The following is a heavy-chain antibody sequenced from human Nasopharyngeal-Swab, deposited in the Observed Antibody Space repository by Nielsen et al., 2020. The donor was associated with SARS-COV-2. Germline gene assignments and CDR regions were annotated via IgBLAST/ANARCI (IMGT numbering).Heavy chain of an antibody. D-gene: IGHD6-19*01. Sequence: VRQAPGKGLVGVSRIGPDGRETSFADSVKGRFTISRDNAKNTLYLQMNSLRAEDTAVYFCARGSSDWRGIDYWGQGTLVTVSS. CDR2: IGPDGRET. V-gene: IGHV3-74*01. J-gene: IGHJ4*02. CDR3: ARGSSDWRGIDY.